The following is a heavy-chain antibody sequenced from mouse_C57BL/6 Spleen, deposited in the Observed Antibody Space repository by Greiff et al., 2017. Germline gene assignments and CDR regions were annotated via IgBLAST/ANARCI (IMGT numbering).Heavy chain of an antibody. CDR2: IYPGDGDT. D-gene: IGHD1-1*01. CDR1: GYAFSSSW. Sequence: QVQLKESGPELVKPGASVKISCKASGYAFSSSWMNWVKQRPGKGLEWIGRIYPGDGDTNYNGKFKGKATLTADKSSSTAYMQLSSLTSEDSAVYFCARTITTVVDHWFAYWGQGTLVTVSA. J-gene: IGHJ3*01. CDR3: ARTITTVVDHWFAY. V-gene: IGHV1-82*01.